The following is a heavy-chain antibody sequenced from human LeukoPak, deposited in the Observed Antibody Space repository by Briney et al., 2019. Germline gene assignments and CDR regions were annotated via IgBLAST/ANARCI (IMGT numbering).Heavy chain of an antibody. J-gene: IGHJ4*02. CDR2: INPDTGAT. CDR1: GYTFTSYA. CDR3: ARGRDWFDHTPGS. D-gene: IGHD3-9*01. Sequence: ASVKVSCKASGYTFTSYAMNWVRQAPGQGLEWMGWINPDTGATNYAQNFQGRVTMTRDTSISTAYMELSRLESDDTAVYFCARGRDWFDHTPGSWGQGTLVAVSS. V-gene: IGHV1-2*02.